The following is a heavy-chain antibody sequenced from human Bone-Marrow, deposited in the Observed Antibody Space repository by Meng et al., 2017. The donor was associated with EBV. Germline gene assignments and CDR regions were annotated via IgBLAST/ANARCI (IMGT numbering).Heavy chain of an antibody. CDR3: AKDCFGARDY. CDR2: INEDGSVI. Sequence: ESGGGVVQPWVSLRLFCVGSCISVYWMHWVRQVPGKGLVWVSRINEDGSVINYADSVKGRFTISRDNAKNTVSLQMNSLRAEDTAVYYCAKDCFGARDYWGQGTLVTVSS. D-gene: IGHD1-26*01. CDR1: CISVYW. V-gene: IGHV3-74*01. J-gene: IGHJ4*02.